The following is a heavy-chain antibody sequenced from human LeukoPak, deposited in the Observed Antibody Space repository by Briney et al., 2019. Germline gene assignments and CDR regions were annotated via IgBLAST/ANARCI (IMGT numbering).Heavy chain of an antibody. Sequence: ASVKVSCKASGYTFTKYGITWVRQAPGQGLEWMGWISTYNGNTNYAQKLQGRVTMTTDTSTSTAYMELRSLISDDAAVYYCARGDDYGDYWGLYWGQGTLVTVSS. CDR2: ISTYNGNT. CDR3: ARGDDYGDYWGLY. D-gene: IGHD4-17*01. CDR1: GYTFTKYG. V-gene: IGHV1-18*01. J-gene: IGHJ4*02.